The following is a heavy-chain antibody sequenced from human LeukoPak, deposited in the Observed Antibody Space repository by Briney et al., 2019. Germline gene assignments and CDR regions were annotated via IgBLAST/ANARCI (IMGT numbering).Heavy chain of an antibody. CDR3: ARVYGTSWIDY. CDR1: GDSVSSNSAA. V-gene: IGHV6-1*01. CDR2: TDYRSKWYN. D-gene: IGHD6-13*01. Sequence: SQTLSLTCAISGDSVSSNSAAWNWIRQSPSSGLEWLGRTDYRSKWYNDYALSVKSRITINTDTSKNQFSLHLNSVTPEDTAVYYCARVYGTSWIDYWGQGTLVTVSS. J-gene: IGHJ4*02.